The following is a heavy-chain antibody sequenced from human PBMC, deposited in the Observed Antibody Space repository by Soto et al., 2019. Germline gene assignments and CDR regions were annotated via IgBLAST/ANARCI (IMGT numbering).Heavy chain of an antibody. Sequence: SVKVSCKASGGTFSSYAISWVRQAPGQGLEWMGGIIPIFGTANYAQKFQGRVTITADESTSTAYMELSSLRSEDTAVYYCARADSSGYYRFLYGMDVWGQGTTVTVSS. D-gene: IGHD3-22*01. V-gene: IGHV1-69*13. J-gene: IGHJ6*02. CDR1: GGTFSSYA. CDR3: ARADSSGYYRFLYGMDV. CDR2: IIPIFGTA.